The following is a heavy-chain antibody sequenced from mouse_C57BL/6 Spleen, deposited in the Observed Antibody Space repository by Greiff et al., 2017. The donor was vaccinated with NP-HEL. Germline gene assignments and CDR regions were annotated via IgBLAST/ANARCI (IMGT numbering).Heavy chain of an antibody. J-gene: IGHJ2*01. CDR1: GYTFTSYW. Sequence: VQLQQPGAELVKPGASVKLSCKASGYTFTSYWMQWVKQRPGQGLEWIGEIDPSDSYTNYNQKFKGKATLTVDTSSSTAYMQLSSLTSEDSAVYYCAGTMVTTYFDYWGQGTTLTVSS. CDR3: AGTMVTTYFDY. CDR2: IDPSDSYT. V-gene: IGHV1-50*01. D-gene: IGHD2-2*01.